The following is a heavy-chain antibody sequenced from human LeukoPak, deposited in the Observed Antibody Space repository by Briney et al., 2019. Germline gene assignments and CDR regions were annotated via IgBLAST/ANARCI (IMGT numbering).Heavy chain of an antibody. CDR3: RRGELSNCLDP. V-gene: IGHV3-53*01. J-gene: IGHJ5*02. CDR2: IYSGGST. Sequence: GGSLRLSCAASGFTVSSNYMSWVRQAPGKGLEWVSVIYSGGSTYYADSVKGRFTISRDNSKNTLYLQMSSLRAEDTAVDYCRRGELSNCLDPWGQGSLVTVSS. CDR1: GFTVSSNY. D-gene: IGHD3-16*02.